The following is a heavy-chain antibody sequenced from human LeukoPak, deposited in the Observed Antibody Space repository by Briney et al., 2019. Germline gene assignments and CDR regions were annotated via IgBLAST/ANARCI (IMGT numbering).Heavy chain of an antibody. V-gene: IGHV4-38-2*01. D-gene: IGHD4-11*01. Sequence: PSETLSLTCAVSGYSISSGYYWGWIRQPPGKGLEWIGSIYHSGSTYYNPSLKSRVTISVDTSKNQFSLKLSSVTAAGTAVYYCARSRMTTEADYWGQGTLVTVSS. CDR2: IYHSGST. CDR3: ARSRMTTEADY. CDR1: GYSISSGYY. J-gene: IGHJ4*02.